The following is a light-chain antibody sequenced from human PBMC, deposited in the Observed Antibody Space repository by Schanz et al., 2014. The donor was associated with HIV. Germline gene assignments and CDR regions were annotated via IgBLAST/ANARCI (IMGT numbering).Light chain of an antibody. V-gene: IGLV2-8*01. Sequence: QSVLTQPPSASGSPGQSVTISCAGTRGDIGSYNYVSWYQQRPGKAPRLLISEVNKWPSGVPARFSGSKSDNTASLTVSGLQTEDEADYYCLSYAGNNNLTFGGGTKLTVL. J-gene: IGLJ2*01. CDR3: LSYAGNNNLT. CDR1: RGDIGSYNY. CDR2: EVN.